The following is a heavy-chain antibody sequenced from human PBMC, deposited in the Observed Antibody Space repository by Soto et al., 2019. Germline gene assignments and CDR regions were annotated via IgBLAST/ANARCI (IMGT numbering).Heavy chain of an antibody. V-gene: IGHV3-11*01. D-gene: IGHD1-26*01. J-gene: IGHJ5*02. CDR3: ASSGSYSDWFDP. CDR2: ISSSGSTI. CDR1: GFTFSDYY. Sequence: GGSLRLSCAASGFTFSDYYMSWIRQAPGKGLEWVSYISSSGSTIYYADSVKGRFTISRDNAKNSLYLQMNSLRTEDTAVYYCASSGSYSDWFDPWGQGTLVTVSS.